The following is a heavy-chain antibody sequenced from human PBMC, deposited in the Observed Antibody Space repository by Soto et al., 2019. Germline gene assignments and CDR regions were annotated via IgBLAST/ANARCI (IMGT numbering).Heavy chain of an antibody. Sequence: PSETLSLTCTVSGGSISSGGYYWSWIRQHPGKGLEWIGYIYYSGSTYYNPSLKSRVTISVDTSKNQFSLKLSSVTAADTAVYYCARGEDYGDYRVDPWGQGTLVTVSS. CDR2: IYYSGST. J-gene: IGHJ5*02. V-gene: IGHV4-31*03. D-gene: IGHD4-17*01. CDR1: GGSISSGGYY. CDR3: ARGEDYGDYRVDP.